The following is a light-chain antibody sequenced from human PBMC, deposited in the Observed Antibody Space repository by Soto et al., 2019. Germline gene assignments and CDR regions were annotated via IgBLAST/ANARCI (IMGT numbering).Light chain of an antibody. CDR1: HGFGNG. V-gene: IGKV1-27*01. CDR2: AAS. Sequence: DFQLTQSPSSLSASVGDRVTITCRASHGFGNGLAWFQQKPGKVPKLLIYAASTLQSGVPPRFSGSGSGTDFTLTISSLQPEDVATYYCQKYDTAPLTFGGGTKAEIK. J-gene: IGKJ4*01. CDR3: QKYDTAPLT.